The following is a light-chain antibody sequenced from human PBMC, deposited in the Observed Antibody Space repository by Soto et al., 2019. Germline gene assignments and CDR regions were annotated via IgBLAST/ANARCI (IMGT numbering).Light chain of an antibody. CDR3: QQYNNWPPYP. CDR2: GAS. Sequence: EIVMTQSPATLSVSPGERATLSCRASQSVSSNLAWYQQKPGQAPRLLIYGASTRATGIPARFSGSGSGTEFTLTISSPQSEDFAVYYCQQYNNWPPYPFGQGTKLEIK. J-gene: IGKJ2*01. V-gene: IGKV3-15*01. CDR1: QSVSSN.